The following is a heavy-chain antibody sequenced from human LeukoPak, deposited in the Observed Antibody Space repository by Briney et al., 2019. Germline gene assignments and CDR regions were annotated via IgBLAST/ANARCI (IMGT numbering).Heavy chain of an antibody. V-gene: IGHV3-15*01. CDR3: TPSYSGTYYGFY. CDR1: GFIFNNAW. D-gene: IGHD1-26*01. J-gene: IGHJ4*02. Sequence: GGSLRLSCAASGFIFNNAWMSWVRQAPGKGLEWIGRIKSKTDGGTTDYAAPVKGRFTISRDDSKNTLYLQMNSLKTEDTAVYYCTPSYSGTYYGFYWGQGTLVTVSS. CDR2: IKSKTDGGTT.